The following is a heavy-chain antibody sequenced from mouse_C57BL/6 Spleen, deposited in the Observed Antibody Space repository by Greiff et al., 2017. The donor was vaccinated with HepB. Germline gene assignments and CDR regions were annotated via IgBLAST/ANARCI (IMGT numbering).Heavy chain of an antibody. CDR1: GFTFSSYA. CDR2: ISSGGDYI. CDR3: TREEDGYYPYAMDY. J-gene: IGHJ4*01. D-gene: IGHD2-3*01. V-gene: IGHV5-9-1*02. Sequence: EVMLVESGEGLVKPGGSLKLSCAASGFTFSSYAMSWVRQTPEKRLEWVAYISSGGDYIYYADTVKGRFTISRDNARNTLYLKMSSLKSEDTAMYYCTREEDGYYPYAMDYWGQGTSVTVSS.